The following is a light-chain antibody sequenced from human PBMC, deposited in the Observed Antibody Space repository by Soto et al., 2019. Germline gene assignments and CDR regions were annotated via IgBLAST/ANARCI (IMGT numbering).Light chain of an antibody. CDR1: QSVSSSY. Sequence: EIVLTQSPGTLSLSPGERATLSCRASQSVSSSYLAWYQHKPGQAPRLLIYGASSRATGIPDRFSGSGSGTDFTLTISRLGPEDLAVYYCQQYGSPPPTFGQGTKLRSN. CDR2: GAS. CDR3: QQYGSPPPT. J-gene: IGKJ2*01. V-gene: IGKV3-20*01.